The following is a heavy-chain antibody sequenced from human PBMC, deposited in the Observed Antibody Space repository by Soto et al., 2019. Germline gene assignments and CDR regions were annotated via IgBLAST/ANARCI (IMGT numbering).Heavy chain of an antibody. Sequence: VGSLRLSCAASGFTFSSYAMHWVRQAPGKGLEWVAVISYDGSNKYYADSVKGRFTISRDNSKNTLYLQMNSLRAEDTAVYYCARDLGVVAAALDYWGQGTLVTVSS. CDR1: GFTFSSYA. V-gene: IGHV3-30-3*01. J-gene: IGHJ4*02. CDR3: ARDLGVVAAALDY. D-gene: IGHD2-15*01. CDR2: ISYDGSNK.